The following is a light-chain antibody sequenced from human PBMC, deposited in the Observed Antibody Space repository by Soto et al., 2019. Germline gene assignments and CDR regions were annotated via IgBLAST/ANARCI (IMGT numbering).Light chain of an antibody. V-gene: IGKV3-15*01. CDR2: DAS. CDR1: QTVSSN. Sequence: EVVMTQSPATLSVSPGERATLSCRASQTVSSNLAWYQQKPGQAPRLLIYDASTRATGIPARFSGSGSGTGFTLTISSLQSEDSAVYLCQQYNNWPPYTIGPGTKVDIK. J-gene: IGKJ3*01. CDR3: QQYNNWPPYT.